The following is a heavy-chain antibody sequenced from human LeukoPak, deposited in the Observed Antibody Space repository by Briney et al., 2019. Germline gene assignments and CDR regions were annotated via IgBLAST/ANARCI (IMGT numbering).Heavy chain of an antibody. CDR1: GDSVSSNSAA. Sequence: SQTLSLTCAISGDSVSSNSAAWNWIRQSPSRGLEWLGRTYYRSKWYTDYPVSVKSRITINSDTSKNQFSLQLNSAIPEDTAVYYCARSEIQEWKIDYWGQGTLVTVSS. CDR2: TYYRSKWYT. J-gene: IGHJ4*02. D-gene: IGHD5-18*01. V-gene: IGHV6-1*01. CDR3: ARSEIQEWKIDY.